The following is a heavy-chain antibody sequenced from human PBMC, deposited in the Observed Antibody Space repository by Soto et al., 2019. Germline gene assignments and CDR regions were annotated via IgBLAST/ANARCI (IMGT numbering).Heavy chain of an antibody. V-gene: IGHV4-39*01. Sequence: PSETLSLTCTVSGGSISSSSYYWGWIRQPPGKGLEWIGSIYYSGSTYYNPSLKSRVTISVDTSRNQFSLKLSSVTAADTAVYYCARRMGYCTNGVCLNWFDPWGQGTLVTVSS. CDR1: GGSISSSSYY. CDR2: IYYSGST. J-gene: IGHJ5*02. CDR3: ARRMGYCTNGVCLNWFDP. D-gene: IGHD2-8*01.